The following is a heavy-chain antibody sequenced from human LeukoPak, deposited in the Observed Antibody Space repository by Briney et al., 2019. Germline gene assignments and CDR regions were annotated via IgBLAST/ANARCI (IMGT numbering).Heavy chain of an antibody. CDR3: ARRPPYCSGSSCDSDESDY. CDR2: IYPGDSDT. V-gene: IGHV5-51*01. D-gene: IGHD2-15*01. CDR1: GYSFTSYW. J-gene: IGHJ4*02. Sequence: GESLKISCKGSGYSFTSYWIGWVRQMPGKGLEWMGIIYPGDSDTRYSPSFQGQVTISADKSISTAYLQWSSLKASDTAMYYCARRPPYCSGSSCDSDESDYWGQGTLVTVSS.